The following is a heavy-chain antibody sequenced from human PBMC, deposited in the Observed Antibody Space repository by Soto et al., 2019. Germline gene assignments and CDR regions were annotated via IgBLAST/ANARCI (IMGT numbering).Heavy chain of an antibody. CDR1: GFSLSTSGVG. J-gene: IGHJ4*02. D-gene: IGHD5-18*01. CDR3: AHTRIQLWLRWFDY. Sequence: QITLKESGPTLVKPTQTLMLTCTFSGFSLSTSGVGVGWIRQPPGKALEWLALIYWDDDKRYSPSLKSRLTITKDTSKNQVVLTMTNMDPVDTATYYCAHTRIQLWLRWFDYWGQGTLVTVSS. CDR2: IYWDDDK. V-gene: IGHV2-5*02.